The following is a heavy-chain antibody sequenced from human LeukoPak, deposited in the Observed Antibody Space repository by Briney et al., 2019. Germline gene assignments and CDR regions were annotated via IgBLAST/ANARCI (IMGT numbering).Heavy chain of an antibody. CDR1: GVSVSSGRYY. Sequence: SETLSLTCTVSGVSVSSGRYYWSWIRQPPGKGLEWIGYIYYSGSTNSNPSLKSRVTMSVDTSKNQFFLKLSSVTAADTAVYYCAGETTVTTNWYFDLWGRGTLVTVSS. CDR2: IYYSGST. D-gene: IGHD4-11*01. CDR3: AGETTVTTNWYFDL. V-gene: IGHV4-61*01. J-gene: IGHJ2*01.